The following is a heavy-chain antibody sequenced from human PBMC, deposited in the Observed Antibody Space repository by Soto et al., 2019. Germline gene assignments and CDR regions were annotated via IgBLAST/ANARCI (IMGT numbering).Heavy chain of an antibody. CDR3: AREAKKYCSGGSCYYFDY. V-gene: IGHV4-31*03. CDR1: GGSISSGGYY. Sequence: SETLSLTCTVSGGSISSGGYYWSWIRQHPGKGLEWIGHIYYSGSTYYNPSLKSRVTISVDTSKNQFSLKLSSVTAADTAVYYFAREAKKYCSGGSCYYFDYWGQGTLVTVSS. CDR2: IYYSGST. J-gene: IGHJ4*02. D-gene: IGHD2-15*01.